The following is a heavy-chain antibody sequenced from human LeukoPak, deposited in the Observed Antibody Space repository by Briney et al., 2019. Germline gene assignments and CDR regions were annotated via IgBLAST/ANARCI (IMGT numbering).Heavy chain of an antibody. CDR3: TRTGATGS. V-gene: IGHV3-73*01. J-gene: IGHJ5*02. CDR2: IRRKANSYPT. CDR1: GFTFCGSV. D-gene: IGHD1-26*01. Sequence: PGGSLKFTSADSGFTFCGSVMHLVLQASRKRPEWVGPIRRKANSYPTAYAASVQLRLTISPDDSKNTPYLQTNSLKTEDTAVYYCTRTGATGSWGQGTLVTVSS.